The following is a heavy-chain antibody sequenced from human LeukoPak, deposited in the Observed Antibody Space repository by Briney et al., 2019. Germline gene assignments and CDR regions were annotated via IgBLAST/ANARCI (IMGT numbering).Heavy chain of an antibody. J-gene: IGHJ6*02. V-gene: IGHV4-59*08. CDR3: ARGGSPYDILTSYYYYYGMDV. CDR1: GGSISSYY. Sequence: SETLSLTCTVSGGSISSYYWSWIRQPPGKGLEWIGYIYYSGSTNYNPSLKSRVTISVDTTKNQFSLKLSSVTAADTAVYYCARGGSPYDILTSYYYYYGMDVWGQGTTVTVSS. D-gene: IGHD3-9*01. CDR2: IYYSGST.